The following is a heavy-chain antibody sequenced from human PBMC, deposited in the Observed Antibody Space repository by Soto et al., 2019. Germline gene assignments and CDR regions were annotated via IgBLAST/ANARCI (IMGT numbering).Heavy chain of an antibody. V-gene: IGHV3-21*06. CDR3: AGDPPVFWIVFYITCFPP. Sequence: EVQLVESGGGLVKPGGSLRLSCAASGFTFSSYSMNWVRQAPGKGLEWVSSISSSSSYIYYADSVKGRFTISRDNAKNSLYLKMNSLRAGETALFYWAGDPPVFWIVFYITCFPPWGEGPLFTASS. J-gene: IGHJ5*02. CDR1: GFTFSSYS. D-gene: IGHD3-3*01. CDR2: ISSSSSYI.